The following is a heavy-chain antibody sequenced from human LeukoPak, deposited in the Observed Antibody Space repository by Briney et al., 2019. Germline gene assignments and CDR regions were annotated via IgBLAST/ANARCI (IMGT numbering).Heavy chain of an antibody. CDR2: INPSGGST. Sequence: ASVKVSCKASGYTFTSYYMHWVRQAPGQGLEWMGIINPSGGSTSYARKFQGRVTMTRDTSTSTVYMELSSLRSEDTAVYYCARDRVTETFDYWGQGTLVTVSS. CDR1: GYTFTSYY. D-gene: IGHD1-14*01. J-gene: IGHJ4*02. CDR3: ARDRVTETFDY. V-gene: IGHV1-46*01.